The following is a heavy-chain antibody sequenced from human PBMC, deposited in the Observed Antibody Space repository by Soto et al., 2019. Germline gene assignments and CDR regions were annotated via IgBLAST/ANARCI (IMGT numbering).Heavy chain of an antibody. CDR1: RGSISTYH. Sequence: PSETLSLTCTVSRGSISTYHWTWIRQTPGKGLEWIGYIHYTGSISYNPSLQSRLTISVDTSKNQFSLKLTSVTAADTAVYFCAREDDGGDRDYYGLDVWGQGTTVTVSS. CDR2: IHYTGSI. J-gene: IGHJ6*02. CDR3: AREDDGGDRDYYGLDV. D-gene: IGHD2-21*02. V-gene: IGHV4-30-4*01.